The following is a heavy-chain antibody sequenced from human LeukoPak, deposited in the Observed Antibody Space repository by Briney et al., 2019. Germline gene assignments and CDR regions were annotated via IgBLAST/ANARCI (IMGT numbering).Heavy chain of an antibody. V-gene: IGHV7-4-1*02. Sequence: ASVKVSCKASGYIFTSYAINWLRQAPGQGPEWMGWINMYNGHPTYAQGFTGRFVSSLDTSISTAYLQISSLKAEDTAVYYCARDGLVEGVSLFDYWGQGTLVTVSS. CDR2: INMYNGHP. CDR3: ARDGLVEGVSLFDY. J-gene: IGHJ4*02. CDR1: GYIFTSYA. D-gene: IGHD3-16*01.